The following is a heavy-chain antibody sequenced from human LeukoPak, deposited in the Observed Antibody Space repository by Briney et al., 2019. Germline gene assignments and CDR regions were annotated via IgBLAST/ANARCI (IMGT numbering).Heavy chain of an antibody. D-gene: IGHD6-13*01. J-gene: IGHJ4*02. Sequence: GESLKISCKGSGYRFTNYWIGWVRQMPGKGLEWMGIIYPGDSDTRYSPSFQGQVTISADKSISTAYLQWSSLKASDTAMYYCARRYSSSWYEGNYFDYWGQGTLVTVSS. V-gene: IGHV5-51*01. CDR2: IYPGDSDT. CDR1: GYRFTNYW. CDR3: ARRYSSSWYEGNYFDY.